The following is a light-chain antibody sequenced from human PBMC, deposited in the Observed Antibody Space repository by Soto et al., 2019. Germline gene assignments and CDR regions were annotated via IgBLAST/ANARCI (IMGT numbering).Light chain of an antibody. J-gene: IGKJ4*01. V-gene: IGKV2-28*01. Sequence: DIVMTQSPLSLPVTPGEPASISCRSSQSLLHSNGYNYLDWYLQKPGQSPQLLIYLGSNRASGVPARFSGSGSGTDFTLKISRVEAEDVGVYYCMQALQTPRGLTFGGGTKVEIK. CDR2: LGS. CDR1: QSLLHSNGYNY. CDR3: MQALQTPRGLT.